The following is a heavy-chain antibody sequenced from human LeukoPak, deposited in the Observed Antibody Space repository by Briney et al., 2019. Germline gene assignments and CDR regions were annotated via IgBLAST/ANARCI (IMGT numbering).Heavy chain of an antibody. Sequence: GRSLRLSCAASGFTFDDYAMHWVRQAPGKGLEWVSGISWNSGSIGYADSVKGRFTISRDNAKNSLYLQMNSLRAEDTALYYCAKSHGYYYDSSGYYDAFDIWGQGTMVTVSS. D-gene: IGHD3-22*01. CDR2: ISWNSGSI. CDR3: AKSHGYYYDSSGYYDAFDI. V-gene: IGHV3-9*01. J-gene: IGHJ3*02. CDR1: GFTFDDYA.